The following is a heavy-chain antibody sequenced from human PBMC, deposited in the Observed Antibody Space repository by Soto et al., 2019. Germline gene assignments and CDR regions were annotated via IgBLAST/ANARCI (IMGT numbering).Heavy chain of an antibody. J-gene: IGHJ3*02. Sequence: SQTLSLTCAISGDSVSSNSAAWNWIRQSPSRGLEWLGRTYYRSKWYNDYAVSVKSRITINPDTSKNQFSLQLNSVTPEDTAVYYCARDYYDSSGYYYRAFDNWGQVTMVTVSS. CDR2: TYYRSKWYN. V-gene: IGHV6-1*01. CDR3: ARDYYDSSGYYYRAFDN. D-gene: IGHD3-22*01. CDR1: GDSVSSNSAA.